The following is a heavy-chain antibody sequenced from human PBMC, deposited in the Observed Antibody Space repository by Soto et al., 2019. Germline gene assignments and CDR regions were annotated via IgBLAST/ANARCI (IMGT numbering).Heavy chain of an antibody. V-gene: IGHV1-46*03. CDR1: GYTFTSYY. J-gene: IGHJ3*02. CDR3: ARDRRYVLRFLEWFPDDAFYI. Sequence: ASVKVSCKASGYTFTSYYMHWVRQAPGQGLEWMGIINPSGGSTSYAQKFQGRVTMTRDTSTSTVYMELSSLRSEDTAVYYCARDRRYVLRFLEWFPDDAFYIWGQGTMVTVSS. CDR2: INPSGGST. D-gene: IGHD3-3*01.